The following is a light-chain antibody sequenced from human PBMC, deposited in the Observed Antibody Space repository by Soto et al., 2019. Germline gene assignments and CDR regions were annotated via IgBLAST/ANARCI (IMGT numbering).Light chain of an antibody. J-gene: IGKJ4*01. V-gene: IGKV1-9*01. CDR1: QGINNY. CDR3: QQLYSYPLT. Sequence: DIQLTQSPSFLSASVGDRVEITCRASQGINNYLAWYQQKPGKAPKLLIYEAFTSQSGVPSRFSGSGSGAEFTLTINSLQPEDFATYYCQQLYSYPLTFGGGTRVEI. CDR2: EAF.